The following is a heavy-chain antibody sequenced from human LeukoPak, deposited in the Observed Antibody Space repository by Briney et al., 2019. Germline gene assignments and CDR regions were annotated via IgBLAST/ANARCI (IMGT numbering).Heavy chain of an antibody. V-gene: IGHV1-69*13. CDR1: GGTFSSYA. D-gene: IGHD2-2*01. J-gene: IGHJ5*02. CDR2: IIPIFGTA. CDR3: ARDPDCSSTSCYRWFDP. Sequence: SVKVSCKASGGTFSSYAISWVRQAPGQGLEWMGGIIPIFGTANYAQKFQGRVTITADESTSTAYMELSSLRSEDTAVYYCARDPDCSSTSCYRWFDPWGQGTLVTVSS.